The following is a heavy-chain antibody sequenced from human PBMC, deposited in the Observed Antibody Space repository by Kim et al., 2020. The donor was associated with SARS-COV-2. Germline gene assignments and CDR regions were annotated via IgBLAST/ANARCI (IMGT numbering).Heavy chain of an antibody. D-gene: IGHD1-1*01. J-gene: IGHJ6*02. CDR1: GGSVSSGSYY. Sequence: SETLSLTCTVSGGSVSSGSYYRSWIRQPPGKGLEWIRYIYYSGSTNYNPSLKSRVTISVDTSKNQFSLKLSSVTAADTAVYYCASPTSLSYYYGMDVWGQGTTVTISS. V-gene: IGHV4-61*01. CDR2: IYYSGST. CDR3: ASPTSLSYYYGMDV.